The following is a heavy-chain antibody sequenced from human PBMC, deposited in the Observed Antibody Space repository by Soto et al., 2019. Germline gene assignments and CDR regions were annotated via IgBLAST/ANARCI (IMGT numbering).Heavy chain of an antibody. CDR3: ARDGYCSVGSCSSVPVFDY. V-gene: IGHV3-33*01. Sequence: QVQLVESGGGVVQPGRSLRLSCAASGFTFSSYGMHWVRQAPGKGLEWVAVIWYDGSNKYYADSVKGRFTISRDNSKNTLYLQMTSLRAEYTAVYYCARDGYCSVGSCSSVPVFDYWCQGTLVTFSS. D-gene: IGHD2-15*01. CDR2: IWYDGSNK. CDR1: GFTFSSYG. J-gene: IGHJ4*02.